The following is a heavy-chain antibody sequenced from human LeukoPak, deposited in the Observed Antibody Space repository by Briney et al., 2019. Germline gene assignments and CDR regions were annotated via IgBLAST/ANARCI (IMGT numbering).Heavy chain of an antibody. CDR2: INHSGST. CDR1: GGSFSGYY. CDR3: ARPTGYSSGWYIVGAFDI. J-gene: IGHJ3*02. Sequence: SETPSLTCAVYGGSFSGYYWSWIRQPPGKGLEWIGEINHSGSTNYNPSLKSRVTISVDTSKNQFSLKLSSVTAADTAVYYCARPTGYSSGWYIVGAFDIWGQGTMVTVSS. D-gene: IGHD6-19*01. V-gene: IGHV4-34*01.